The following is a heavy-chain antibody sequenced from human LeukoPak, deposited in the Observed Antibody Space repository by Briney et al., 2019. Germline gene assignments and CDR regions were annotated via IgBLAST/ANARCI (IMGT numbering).Heavy chain of an antibody. D-gene: IGHD3-16*01. Sequence: PSETLSLTCGVFGASFNNYYWSWIRQSPGKGLEWIGEINHGGNTNYNPSLKSRVTISVDTSNNQFSLKLTSVTAADTAVYYCARETSQKGAHYMDVWGKGTTVTISS. CDR3: ARETSQKGAHYMDV. V-gene: IGHV4-34*01. CDR1: GASFNNYY. CDR2: INHGGNT. J-gene: IGHJ6*03.